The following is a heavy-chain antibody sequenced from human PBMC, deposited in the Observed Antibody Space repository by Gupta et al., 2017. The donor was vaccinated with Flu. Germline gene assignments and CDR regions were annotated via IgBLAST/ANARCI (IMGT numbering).Heavy chain of an antibody. V-gene: IGHV3-74*01. J-gene: IGHJ5*02. CDR1: GCSISSHW. CDR2: IRSDGRTI. CDR3: AREGSSGWFWAWFDP. D-gene: IGHD6-19*01. Sequence: EVQLVESGGGLVQPGGSLRLSCEASGCSISSHWMHWVRQTAGKGPVWVSRIRSDGRTIAYADSVRGRVTISRDNAKNTVYLQMNSLRVEDTAVYYCAREGSSGWFWAWFDPWGQGTLVTVSS.